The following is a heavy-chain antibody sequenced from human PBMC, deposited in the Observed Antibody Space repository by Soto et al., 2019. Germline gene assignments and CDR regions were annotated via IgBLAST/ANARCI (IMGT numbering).Heavy chain of an antibody. J-gene: IGHJ4*02. CDR2: ISYDGSNK. V-gene: IGHV3-30-3*01. CDR1: GFTFSSYA. D-gene: IGHD3-22*01. Sequence: PGGSLRLSCAASGFTFSSYAMHWVRQAPGKGLEWVAVISYDGSNKYYADSVKGRFTISRDNSKNTLYLQMNSLRAEDTAVYYCASLKPYDSSGMVPDYWGQGTLVTVSS. CDR3: ASLKPYDSSGMVPDY.